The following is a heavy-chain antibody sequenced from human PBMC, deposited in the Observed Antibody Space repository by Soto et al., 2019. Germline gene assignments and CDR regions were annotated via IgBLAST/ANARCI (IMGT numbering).Heavy chain of an antibody. J-gene: IGHJ2*01. CDR2: IKSSGSPT. CDR3: AKTPRGGASGDWYFDL. Sequence: EVQLLESGGGWVQPGGSLRLSCAASGFTFSTYAMTWVRLAPGRGLEWVLGIKSSGSPTDYPESVRGRFTISIDNLMNTLFLDMNGLRAEDTAIYYCAKTPRGGASGDWYFDLWGRGTLVTVSS. D-gene: IGHD3-10*01. CDR1: GFTFSTYA. V-gene: IGHV3-23*05.